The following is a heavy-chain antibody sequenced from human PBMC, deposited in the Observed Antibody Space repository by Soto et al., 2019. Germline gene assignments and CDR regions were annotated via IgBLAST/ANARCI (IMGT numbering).Heavy chain of an antibody. CDR3: ARDRGLDYYDSSGYFDY. J-gene: IGHJ4*02. CDR1: GGTFSSYA. V-gene: IGHV1-69*13. Sequence: SVKVSCKASGGTFSSYAISWVRQAPGQGLEWMGGIIPIFGTANYAQKFQGRVTITADESTSTAYMELSSLRSEDTAVYYCARDRGLDYYDSSGYFDYWGQGTLVTVSS. CDR2: IIPIFGTA. D-gene: IGHD3-22*01.